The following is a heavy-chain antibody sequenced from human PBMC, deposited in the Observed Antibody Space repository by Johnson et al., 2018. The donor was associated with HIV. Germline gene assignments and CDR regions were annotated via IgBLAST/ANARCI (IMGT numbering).Heavy chain of an antibody. J-gene: IGHJ3*02. D-gene: IGHD3-16*01. CDR1: GFTFDDYD. Sequence: VQLVESGGGVVWPGGSLRLSCAASGFTFDDYDMSWVRQAPGKGLEWVSGLNWNGGNTGYADSVRGRFTISRDNVKNSLFLLMNSLRAEDTAVYYCTSWGHRTSPPASAFDIWGQGTMVTVSS. CDR3: TSWGHRTSPPASAFDI. V-gene: IGHV3-20*04. CDR2: LNWNGGNT.